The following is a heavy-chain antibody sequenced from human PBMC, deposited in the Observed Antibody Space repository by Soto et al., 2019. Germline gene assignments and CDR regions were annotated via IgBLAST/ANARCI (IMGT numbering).Heavy chain of an antibody. D-gene: IGHD4-17*01. J-gene: IGHJ4*02. CDR2: ISGGSGTT. CDR1: GFPFSSYA. V-gene: IGHV3-23*01. CDR3: AKGPAPTLYGDYVSYYFDY. Sequence: GGSLRLSCAASGFPFSSYAMNWVRQAPGKGLEWVSGISGGSGTTYYADSVKGRFTISRDNSKNTLYLQMNSLRADGTAVYYCAKGPAPTLYGDYVSYYFDYWGQGTLVTVSS.